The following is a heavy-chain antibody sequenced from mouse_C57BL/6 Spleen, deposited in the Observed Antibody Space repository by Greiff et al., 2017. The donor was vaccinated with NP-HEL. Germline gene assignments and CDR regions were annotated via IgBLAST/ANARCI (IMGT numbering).Heavy chain of an antibody. J-gene: IGHJ4*01. V-gene: IGHV1-7*01. Sequence: VQLQQSGAELAKPGASVKLSCTASGYTFTSYWMHWVKQRPGQGLEWIGYINPSSGYTKYNQKFKDKATLTADKSSSTAYMQLSSLTYEDSAVYYCARLELRVYYAMDYWGQGTSVTVSS. CDR1: GYTFTSYW. CDR2: INPSSGYT. D-gene: IGHD1-1*01. CDR3: ARLELRVYYAMDY.